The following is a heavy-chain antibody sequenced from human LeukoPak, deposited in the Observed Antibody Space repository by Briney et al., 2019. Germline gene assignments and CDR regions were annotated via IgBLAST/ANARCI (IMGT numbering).Heavy chain of an antibody. CDR3: ATPLRFDYYYGMDV. CDR1: GFHFSDYS. V-gene: IGHV3-48*01. J-gene: IGHJ6*02. Sequence: PGMSLRLSCEVSGFHFSDYSMNWVRQAPGKGLEWISYFDDRNGAASTSYADSVKGRFIISRDDSKNTLYLQMNSLRAEDTAVYYCATPLRFDYYYGMDVWGQGTTVTISS. D-gene: IGHD4-17*01. CDR2: FDDRNGAAST.